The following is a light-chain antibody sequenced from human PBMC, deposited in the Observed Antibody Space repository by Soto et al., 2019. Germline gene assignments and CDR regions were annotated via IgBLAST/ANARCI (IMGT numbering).Light chain of an antibody. CDR2: RAS. J-gene: IGKJ2*01. V-gene: IGKV3-15*01. Sequence: EIVMTQSPATLSVSPGGSATLSCRASQHVSSNLAWYRQKPGQAPTLVIYRASTRATGIPATFSGSGSGTEFTLTISSLQSEDFAVSYCQQYNKWPYTFGQGT. CDR1: QHVSSN. CDR3: QQYNKWPYT.